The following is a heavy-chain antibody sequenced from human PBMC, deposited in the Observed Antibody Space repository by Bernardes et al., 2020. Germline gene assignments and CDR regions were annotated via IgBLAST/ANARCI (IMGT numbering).Heavy chain of an antibody. CDR2: INPNSGDT. D-gene: IGHD5-12*01. Sequence: ASVKVSCKASGDTFTAYYMHWVRQAPGQGLEWMGWINPNSGDTKYGQRFQGRVTMTRDTSISTAYLDLRRLKSDDTAVYYCARLGYDPSPTVTYAYYGMDVWGQGTTVTVSS. J-gene: IGHJ6*02. CDR3: ARLGYDPSPTVTYAYYGMDV. CDR1: GDTFTAYY. V-gene: IGHV1-2*02.